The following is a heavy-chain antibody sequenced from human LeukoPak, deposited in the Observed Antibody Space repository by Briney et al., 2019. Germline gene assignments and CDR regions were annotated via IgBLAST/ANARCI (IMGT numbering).Heavy chain of an antibody. CDR1: GFTFSSYG. J-gene: IGHJ4*02. CDR3: AKSRDGSVVYFDH. V-gene: IGHV3-23*01. D-gene: IGHD3-10*01. CDR2: ISGSGGST. Sequence: TGGSLRLSCAASGFTFSSYGMSWVRQAPGKGLEWVSAISGSGGSTYYADSVKGRFTISRDNSKNTLYLQMNSLRAEDTAVYYCAKSRDGSVVYFDHWGQGTLVTVSS.